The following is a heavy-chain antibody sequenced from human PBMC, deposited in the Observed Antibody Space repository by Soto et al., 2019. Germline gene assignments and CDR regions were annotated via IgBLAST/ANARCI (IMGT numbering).Heavy chain of an antibody. D-gene: IGHD3-9*01. CDR1: GFTFSSYG. V-gene: IGHV3-33*01. CDR2: IWYDGSNK. Sequence: GGSLRLSCAASGFTFSSYGMHWVRQAPGKGLEWVAVIWYDGSNKYYADSVKGRFTTSRDNSKNTLYLQMNSLRAEDTAVYYCARDLGYYDILTGYYGSGMDVWGQGTTVTVSS. J-gene: IGHJ6*02. CDR3: ARDLGYYDILTGYYGSGMDV.